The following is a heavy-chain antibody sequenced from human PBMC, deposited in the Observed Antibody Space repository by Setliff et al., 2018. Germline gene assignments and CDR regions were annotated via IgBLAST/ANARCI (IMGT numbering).Heavy chain of an antibody. CDR2: ISWNSGSI. CDR1: GFTFDDYA. CDR3: ARGLSGDY. V-gene: IGHV3-9*01. J-gene: IGHJ4*02. Sequence: LRLSCAASGFTFDDYAMHWVRQAPGKGLEWVSGISWNSGSIGYADSVKGRFTISRDNAKNSLYLQMNSLRAEDTAVYYCARGLSGDYWGQGTLVTVSS. D-gene: IGHD3-16*01.